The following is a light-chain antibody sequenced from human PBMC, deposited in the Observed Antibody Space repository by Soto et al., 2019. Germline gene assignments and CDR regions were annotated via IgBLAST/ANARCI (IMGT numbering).Light chain of an antibody. CDR2: DAS. CDR1: QSVSGH. J-gene: IGKJ1*01. CDR3: QQYGDSPWT. Sequence: EIVLTQSRGTRCLSPGHRATLSCRASQSVSGHLDWYQQKPGQAPRLLIDDASSRATGIPDRFSGSGSGTDFTLTISRLEPEDFAVYYCQQYGDSPWTFGQGSKVDVK. V-gene: IGKV3-20*01.